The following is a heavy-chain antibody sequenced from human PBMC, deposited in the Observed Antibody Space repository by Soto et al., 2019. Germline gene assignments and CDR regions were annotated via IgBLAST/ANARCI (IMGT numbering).Heavy chain of an antibody. J-gene: IGHJ4*02. CDR2: IRGSDGRQ. CDR1: GFPFDTFA. Sequence: EVQLLESGGGLVQPGGSLRLSFAASGFPFDTFAMNWVPRAPGKGLEWVSSIRGSDGRQYKADSVKGRFTISRDNSKSTLYLQMNRLGAEDTAVYYCARLDGYNYVTYYSDYWGQGTLVTVSS. CDR3: ARLDGYNYVTYYSDY. V-gene: IGHV3-23*01. D-gene: IGHD5-18*01.